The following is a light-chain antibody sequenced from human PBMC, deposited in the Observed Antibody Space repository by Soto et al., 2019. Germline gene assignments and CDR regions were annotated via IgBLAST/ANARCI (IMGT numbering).Light chain of an antibody. CDR1: QDIRND. CDR3: LQDYSYPWT. V-gene: IGKV1-6*01. J-gene: IGKJ1*01. Sequence: AVQMTQSPSSLSASVGDRVTITCRASQDIRNDLGWFQQQPGKAPNLLIYAASSLQSGVPSRFGGSGSGTDFTLTISSLQPEDFATYYCLQDYSYPWTFGQGTKVEIK. CDR2: AAS.